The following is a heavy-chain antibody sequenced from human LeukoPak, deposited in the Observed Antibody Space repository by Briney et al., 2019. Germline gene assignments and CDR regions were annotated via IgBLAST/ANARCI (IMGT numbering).Heavy chain of an antibody. Sequence: SETLSLTCAVYGGSFSGYYWGWIRHPPGKGLEWIGEINHSGSTNYNPFLKSGATISVDPYKNQFSLKLSSVYAADTAVYYCARAGVVTMVRLVISYWGQGTLVTVSS. V-gene: IGHV4-34*01. CDR3: ARAGVVTMVRLVISY. CDR2: INHSGST. D-gene: IGHD3-10*01. CDR1: GGSFSGYY. J-gene: IGHJ4*02.